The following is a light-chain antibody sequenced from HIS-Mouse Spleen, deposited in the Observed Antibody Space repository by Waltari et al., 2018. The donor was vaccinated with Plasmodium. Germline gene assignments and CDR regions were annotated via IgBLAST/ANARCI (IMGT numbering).Light chain of an antibody. Sequence: SYELTQPPSVSVSPGQTARITCSGDNLAAKYACWYQQKPGQSPVLVIYQDSKRPSGIPERFSGSNSGNTATLTISGTQAMDEADYYCQAWDSSTVVFGGGTKLTVL. CDR2: QDS. V-gene: IGLV3-1*01. CDR1: NLAAKY. J-gene: IGLJ2*01. CDR3: QAWDSSTVV.